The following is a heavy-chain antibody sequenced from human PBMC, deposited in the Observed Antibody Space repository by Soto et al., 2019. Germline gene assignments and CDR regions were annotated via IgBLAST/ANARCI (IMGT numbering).Heavy chain of an antibody. J-gene: IGHJ6*02. D-gene: IGHD1-26*01. CDR2: IAYDGNEK. V-gene: IGHV3-30*18. CDR1: GFTFKTHA. Sequence: QVQLVESGGGVVQPGTSLRLSCAASGFTFKTHAMHWVRQAPGKGLEWVAVIAYDGNEKFYADSVKGRFTISRDNSKNALYLQINTLRNEDTAVYYCGKDVGDYVPYYYGVDVWCQRTTVTVSS. CDR3: GKDVGDYVPYYYGVDV.